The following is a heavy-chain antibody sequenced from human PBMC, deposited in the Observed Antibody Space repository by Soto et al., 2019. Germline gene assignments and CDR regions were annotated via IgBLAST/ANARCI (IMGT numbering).Heavy chain of an antibody. CDR3: VDIRGQWLPRD. J-gene: IGHJ4*02. Sequence: QLQLQQSGPGLVKPSETLSLTCTVSGGAIINNDYHWGWIRQPPGKGLEWIGTGHHSGRSYSHPSLKSRVTLSVDTSKNQFSLKLTSMTAADTAFYYCVDIRGQWLPRDWGQGTLVTVSS. V-gene: IGHV4-39*01. CDR1: GGAIINNDYH. CDR2: GHHSGRS. D-gene: IGHD6-19*01.